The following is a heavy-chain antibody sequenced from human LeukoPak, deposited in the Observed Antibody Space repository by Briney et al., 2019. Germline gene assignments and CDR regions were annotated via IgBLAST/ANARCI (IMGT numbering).Heavy chain of an antibody. D-gene: IGHD6-13*01. CDR1: GGTFSSYA. V-gene: IGHV1-69*06. Sequence: ASVKVSCKASGGTFSSYAISWVRQAPGQGLEWMGGIIPIFGTASYAQKFQGRVTITADKSTSTAYMELSSLRSEDTAVYYCARRSIAAVHFDYWGQGTLVTVSS. CDR2: IIPIFGTA. J-gene: IGHJ4*02. CDR3: ARRSIAAVHFDY.